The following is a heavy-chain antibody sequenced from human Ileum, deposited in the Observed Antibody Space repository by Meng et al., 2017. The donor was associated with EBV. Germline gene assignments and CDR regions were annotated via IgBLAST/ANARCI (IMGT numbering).Heavy chain of an antibody. V-gene: IGHV4-61*08. Sequence: QVPPPQSGPGLVRPSETLSLTCTVSGASRTSSGYYWSLLRQSPGKGLEWLGYVNYNGDSTYNPSLKSRVTIFIDTSKKQFYLNLTSATAADTAIYYCARDLRVGGAFDYWGQGTLVTVSS. CDR1: GASRTSSGYY. CDR2: VNYNGDS. CDR3: ARDLRVGGAFDY. D-gene: IGHD1-26*01. J-gene: IGHJ4*02.